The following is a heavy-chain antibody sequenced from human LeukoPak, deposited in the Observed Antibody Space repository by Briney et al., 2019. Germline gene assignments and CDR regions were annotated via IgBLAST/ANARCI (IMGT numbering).Heavy chain of an antibody. D-gene: IGHD2-2*02. CDR2: IIPIFGTA. Sequence: GASVKVSCKASGGTFSSYAISWVRQAPGQGLEWMGGIIPIFGTANYAQKFQGRVTITTDESTSTAYMELSSLRSEDTAVYYCARVKDWHCSSTSCYKGYFQHWGQGTLVTVSS. CDR3: ARVKDWHCSSTSCYKGYFQH. CDR1: GGTFSSYA. V-gene: IGHV1-69*05. J-gene: IGHJ1*01.